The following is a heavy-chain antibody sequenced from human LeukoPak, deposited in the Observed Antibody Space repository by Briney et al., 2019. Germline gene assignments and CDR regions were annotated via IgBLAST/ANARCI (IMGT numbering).Heavy chain of an antibody. CDR3: ARVNLNYYDSSGYFDY. CDR2: INSDGSST. Sequence: GGSLRLSCVASGFTFSSYAMSWVRQAPGKGLVWVSRINSDGSSTSYADSVKGRFTISRDNAKNTLYLQMNSLRAEDTAVYYCARVNLNYYDSSGYFDYWGQGTLVTVSS. V-gene: IGHV3-74*01. D-gene: IGHD3-22*01. J-gene: IGHJ4*02. CDR1: GFTFSSYA.